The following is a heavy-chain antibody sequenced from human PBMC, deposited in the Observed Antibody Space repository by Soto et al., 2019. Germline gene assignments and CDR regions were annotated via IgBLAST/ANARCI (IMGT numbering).Heavy chain of an antibody. V-gene: IGHV3-13*01. CDR2: IGTAADT. J-gene: IGHJ4*02. D-gene: IGHD3-16*01. CDR3: ARATYDGYYDY. Sequence: GGSLRLSCGTFGFTFSSSAMHWVRQAAGKRPEWVAAIGTAADTYYPASVKGRFTISRENDKNSLYLQMNSLSAGDTAVYYCARATYDGYYDYWGQGT. CDR1: GFTFSSSA.